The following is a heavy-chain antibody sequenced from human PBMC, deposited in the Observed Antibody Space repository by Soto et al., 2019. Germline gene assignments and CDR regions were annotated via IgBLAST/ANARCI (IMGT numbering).Heavy chain of an antibody. CDR1: GFSFSAYA. Sequence: GGSLRLSCAASGFSFSAYAMSWVRQAPGKGLEWVSGMTGSGGFTYYADSVKGRFTISRDNSKNTLYVQMNSLRAEDTAVYYCARDIVVVVAAPDAFDIWGQGTMVTVSS. CDR3: ARDIVVVVAAPDAFDI. V-gene: IGHV3-23*01. J-gene: IGHJ3*02. CDR2: MTGSGGFT. D-gene: IGHD2-15*01.